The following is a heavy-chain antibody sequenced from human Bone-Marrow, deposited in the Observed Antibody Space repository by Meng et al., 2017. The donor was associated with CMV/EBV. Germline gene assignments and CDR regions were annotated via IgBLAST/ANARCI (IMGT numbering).Heavy chain of an antibody. Sequence: SETLSLTCTVSGGSVSSGSYYWSWIRQPPGKGLEWIGYIYYSGSTNYNPSLKSRVTISVDTSKNQFSLKRSSVTAADTAVYYCARETTVTWGFDYWGQGNLVTVSS. V-gene: IGHV4-61*01. CDR3: ARETTVTWGFDY. J-gene: IGHJ4*02. D-gene: IGHD4-17*01. CDR2: IYYSGST. CDR1: GGSVSSGSYY.